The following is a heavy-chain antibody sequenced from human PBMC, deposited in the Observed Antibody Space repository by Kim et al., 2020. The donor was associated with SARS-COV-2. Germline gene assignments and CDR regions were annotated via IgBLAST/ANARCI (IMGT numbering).Heavy chain of an antibody. CDR1: GGSISSSSYY. V-gene: IGHV4-39*01. J-gene: IGHJ5*02. CDR2: IYYSGST. CDR3: ARTVRQLERPLNWFDP. Sequence: SETLSLTCTVSGGSISSSSYYWGWIRQPPGKGLEWIGSIYYSGSTYYNPSLKSRVTISVDTSKNQFSLKLSSVTAADTAVYYCARTVRQLERPLNWFDPWGQEPWSPSPQ. D-gene: IGHD1-1*01.